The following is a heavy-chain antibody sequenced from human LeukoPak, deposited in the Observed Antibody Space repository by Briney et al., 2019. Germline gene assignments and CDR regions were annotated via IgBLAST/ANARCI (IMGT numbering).Heavy chain of an antibody. Sequence: GGSLRLSCAASGFTFSGYSMNWVRQAPGKGLEWVSALSSSSTYIYYVDSVKGRFTISRDNAKNSLHLQMNSLRAEDTAIYFCARVRRRSSAYDYSDYWGQGTLVTVSA. J-gene: IGHJ4*02. CDR1: GFTFSGYS. CDR3: ARVRRRSSAYDYSDY. D-gene: IGHD5-12*01. V-gene: IGHV3-21*06. CDR2: LSSSSTYI.